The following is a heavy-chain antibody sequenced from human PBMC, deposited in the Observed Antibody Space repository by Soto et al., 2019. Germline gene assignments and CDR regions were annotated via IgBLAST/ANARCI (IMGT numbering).Heavy chain of an antibody. Sequence: GGSLRLSFVASRFTFISYWMSWVRQAPGKGLEWVSNIKQDGSEKHYVYSVKVRFNISIDNAKNSLYPQMDSLRAEDTAVYYCAATTGYFDSSGYIETHWFYXWGQGPLVPVSX. V-gene: IGHV3-7*03. CDR2: IKQDGSEK. D-gene: IGHD3-22*01. J-gene: IGHJ5*02. CDR1: RFTFISYW. CDR3: AATTGYFDSSGYIETHWFYX.